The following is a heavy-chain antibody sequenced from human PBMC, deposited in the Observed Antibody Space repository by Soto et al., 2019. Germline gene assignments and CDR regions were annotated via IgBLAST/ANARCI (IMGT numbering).Heavy chain of an antibody. CDR1: GYSFTSYW. CDR3: ARPVRHWSSANCCLGWFDP. Sequence: PGESLKISCKASGYSFTSYWIGWVRQMPGKGLEWMGIIYPDDSDTRYSPSFQGQVTISADKSINTAYLQWSSLEASDTAMYYCARPVRHWSSANCCLGWFDPWGQGTQVTVPQ. J-gene: IGHJ5*02. D-gene: IGHD2-2*01. CDR2: IYPDDSDT. V-gene: IGHV5-51*01.